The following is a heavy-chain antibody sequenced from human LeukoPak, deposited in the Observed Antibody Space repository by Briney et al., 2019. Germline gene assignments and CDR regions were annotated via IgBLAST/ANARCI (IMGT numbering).Heavy chain of an antibody. V-gene: IGHV3-30*18. Sequence: GGSLRLPCAASGFTFSSYGMHWVRQAPGKGLEWVAVISYDGSNKYYADSVKGRFTISRDNSKNTLYLQMNSLRAEDTAVYYCAKEGGQASAVPWDPPPDWDFDYWGQGTLVTVSS. CDR2: ISYDGSNK. D-gene: IGHD3-9*01. CDR1: GFTFSSYG. CDR3: AKEGGQASAVPWDPPPDWDFDY. J-gene: IGHJ4*02.